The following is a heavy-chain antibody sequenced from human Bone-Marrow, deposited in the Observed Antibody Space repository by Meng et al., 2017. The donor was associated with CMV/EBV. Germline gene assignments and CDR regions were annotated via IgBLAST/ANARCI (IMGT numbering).Heavy chain of an antibody. CDR2: INSDGSST. CDR1: GFTFSSYW. J-gene: IGHJ3*02. V-gene: IGHV3-74*01. D-gene: IGHD6-19*01. CDR3: ARDIAVAGINAFDI. Sequence: GESLKISCAASGFTFSSYWMHWVRQAPGKGLVWVSRINSDGSSTSYADSVKGRFTISRDNAKNTLYLQMNSLRAGDTAVYYCARDIAVAGINAFDIWGQGTMVTVSS.